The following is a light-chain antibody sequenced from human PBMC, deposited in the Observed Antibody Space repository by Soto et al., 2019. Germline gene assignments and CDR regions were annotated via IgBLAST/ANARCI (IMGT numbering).Light chain of an antibody. Sequence: DIVMTQSPLSLPVTPGEPATLSCSASRSVTNNYLAWHQQKPGQTPRLLIYGASSRATGIPDRFSGSGSGTDFTLTISRLEPEDFAVYYCQQHGSSPITFGQGTRLEI. V-gene: IGKV3-20*01. CDR2: GAS. CDR1: RSVTNNY. J-gene: IGKJ5*01. CDR3: QQHGSSPIT.